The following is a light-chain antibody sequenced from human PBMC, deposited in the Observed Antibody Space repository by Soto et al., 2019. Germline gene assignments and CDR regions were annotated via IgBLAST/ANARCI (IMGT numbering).Light chain of an antibody. V-gene: IGKV3-20*01. Sequence: EIVLTQSPGTLSLSQGERATLSCRASQSVSSAYLAWYQQKLGQAPRLLIYGSSNRATGIPDRFSGSGSGTDFTLTISRLEPEDFAVYYCQQYGSSRWTFGQGTKVEIK. J-gene: IGKJ1*01. CDR2: GSS. CDR1: QSVSSAY. CDR3: QQYGSSRWT.